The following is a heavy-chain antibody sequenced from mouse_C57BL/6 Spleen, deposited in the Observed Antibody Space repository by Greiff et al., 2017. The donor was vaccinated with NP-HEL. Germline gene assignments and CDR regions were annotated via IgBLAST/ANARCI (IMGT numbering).Heavy chain of an antibody. CDR3: ASPEGNYGYFDV. V-gene: IGHV1-42*01. CDR1: GYSFTGYY. Sequence: VQLKESGPELVKPGASVKISCKASGYSFTGYYMNWVKQSPEKSLEWIGEINPSTGGTTYNQKFKAKATLTVDKSSSTAYMQLKSLTSEDSAVYYCASPEGNYGYFDVWGTGTTVTVSS. J-gene: IGHJ1*03. CDR2: INPSTGGT. D-gene: IGHD2-1*01.